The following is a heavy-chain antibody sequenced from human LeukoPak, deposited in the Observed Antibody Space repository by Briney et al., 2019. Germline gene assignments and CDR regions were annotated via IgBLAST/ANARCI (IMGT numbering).Heavy chain of an antibody. CDR2: IYYTGTT. CDR3: ARESSGHLNAFDI. Sequence: PSETLSLTCTVSGGSISNYYWSWIRQPPGKGLERTGYIYYTGTTNYNPSLKSRVTISLDTSKNQFSLKLTSVSAADTAVYYCARESSGHLNAFDIWGQGTMVTVSS. CDR1: GGSISNYY. V-gene: IGHV4-59*01. J-gene: IGHJ3*02. D-gene: IGHD6-19*01.